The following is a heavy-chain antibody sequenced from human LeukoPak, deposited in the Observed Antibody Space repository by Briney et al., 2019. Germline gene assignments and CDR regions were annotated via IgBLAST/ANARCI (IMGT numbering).Heavy chain of an antibody. CDR1: GDSIRSGTYY. CDR3: VRVRIAVAGTGYYYYMDV. CDR2: IYSTGNT. D-gene: IGHD6-19*01. J-gene: IGHJ6*03. Sequence: SETLSLTCNVSGDSIRSGTYYWGWIRQPPGKGLEWIGSIYSTGNTKYNPSLKSRVTVSVDTSKNQFSLKLSSVTAADTAVYYCVRVRIAVAGTGYYYYMDVWGKGTTVTVSS. V-gene: IGHV4-39*07.